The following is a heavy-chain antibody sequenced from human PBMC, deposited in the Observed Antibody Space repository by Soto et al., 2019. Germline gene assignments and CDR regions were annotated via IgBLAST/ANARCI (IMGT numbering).Heavy chain of an antibody. CDR1: GFTFNNYA. CDR2: ARGSGAGT. V-gene: IGHV3-23*01. CDR3: GRDQRGAFDY. D-gene: IGHD1-26*01. J-gene: IGHJ4*01. Sequence: GGSLRLSCAASGFTFNNYAMNWVRQAPGKGLEWVAAARGSGAGTYYADSVKGRFTISRDDSKNILYLQMNSLRAEDTAMYYCGRDQRGAFDYWGHGTLVTVSS.